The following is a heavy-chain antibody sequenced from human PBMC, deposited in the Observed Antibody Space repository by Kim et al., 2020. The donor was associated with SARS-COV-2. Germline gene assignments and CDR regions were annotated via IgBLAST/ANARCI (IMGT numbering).Heavy chain of an antibody. V-gene: IGHV3-7*01. CDR2: IKQDGSEK. CDR3: AREVLPYSPEIDWYFDL. Sequence: GGSLRLSCAASGFTFSSYWMSWVRQAPGKGLEWVANIKQDGSEKYYVDSVKGRFTISRDNAKNSLYLQMNSLRAEDTAVYYCAREVLPYSPEIDWYFDLWGRGTLVTVSS. D-gene: IGHD2-15*01. CDR1: GFTFSSYW. J-gene: IGHJ2*01.